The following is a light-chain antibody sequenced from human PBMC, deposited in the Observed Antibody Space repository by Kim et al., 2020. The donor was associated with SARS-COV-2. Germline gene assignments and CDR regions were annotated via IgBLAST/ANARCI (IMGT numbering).Light chain of an antibody. CDR1: NLGDKY. Sequence: SYELTQSPSVSVSPGQTASITCSADNLGDKYVCWYQQKPGQSPVLVIFQDTKRPSGIPERFSGSNSGNTATLTISGTQSMDEAAYYCQAWGSSSVVFGGGTQLTVL. V-gene: IGLV3-1*01. CDR3: QAWGSSSVV. J-gene: IGLJ2*01. CDR2: QDT.